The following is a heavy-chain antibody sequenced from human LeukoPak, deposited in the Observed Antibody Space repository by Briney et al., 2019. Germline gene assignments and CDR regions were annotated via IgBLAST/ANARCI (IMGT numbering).Heavy chain of an antibody. V-gene: IGHV4-39*01. CDR1: GGSISSSSYY. D-gene: IGHD5-18*01. Sequence: SETLSLTCTVSGGSISSSSYYWGWIRQPPGKGLEWIGSIYYSGSTYYNPSLKSRVTISVDTSKNQFSLKLSSVTAADTAVYYCAIPLSLVDTAMGCWGQGTLVTVSS. CDR3: AIPLSLVDTAMGC. CDR2: IYYSGST. J-gene: IGHJ4*02.